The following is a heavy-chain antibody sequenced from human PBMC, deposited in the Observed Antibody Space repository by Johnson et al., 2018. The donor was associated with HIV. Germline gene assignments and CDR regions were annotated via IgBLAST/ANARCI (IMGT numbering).Heavy chain of an antibody. Sequence: QVQLVESGGGLVQPGGSLRLSCAASGFTVSRNYMSWVRQAPGKGLEWVAVIWYDGSNKYYADSVKGRFTISRDNSKNTLYLQMNSLRVEDTAVYYCARERGISGGFDFWGQGTRVSVSS. CDR2: IWYDGSNK. CDR3: ARERGISGGFDF. CDR1: GFTVSRNY. D-gene: IGHD2-15*01. V-gene: IGHV3-33*08. J-gene: IGHJ3*01.